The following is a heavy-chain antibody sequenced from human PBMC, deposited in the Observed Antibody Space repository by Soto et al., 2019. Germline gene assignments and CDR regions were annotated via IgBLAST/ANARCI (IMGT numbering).Heavy chain of an antibody. J-gene: IGHJ4*02. V-gene: IGHV3-23*01. CDR2: ISGSGGST. CDR1: GFTFSSYA. Sequence: PGGSLRLSCAASGFTFSSYAMSWVRQAPGKGLEWVSAISGSGGSTYYADSVKGRFTISRDNSKNTLYLQMNSLRAEDTAVYYCAKDKAAAGSSMVDYWRQGTLVIVSS. CDR3: AKDKAAAGSSMVDY. D-gene: IGHD6-13*01.